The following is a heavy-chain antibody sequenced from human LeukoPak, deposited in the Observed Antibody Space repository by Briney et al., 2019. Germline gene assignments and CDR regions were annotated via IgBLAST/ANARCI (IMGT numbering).Heavy chain of an antibody. CDR3: ARDGVPAAMVYYYYMDL. J-gene: IGHJ6*03. CDR2: ISSSGSTI. CDR1: GFTFSDYY. V-gene: IGHV3-11*04. D-gene: IGHD2-2*01. Sequence: SGGSLRLSCAASGFTFSDYYMSWVRQAPGKGREWGSYISSSGSTIYYADSVKGRFTISRDNAKNSLYLQMNSLRAEDTAVYYCARDGVPAAMVYYYYMDLWGKGTTVIVSS.